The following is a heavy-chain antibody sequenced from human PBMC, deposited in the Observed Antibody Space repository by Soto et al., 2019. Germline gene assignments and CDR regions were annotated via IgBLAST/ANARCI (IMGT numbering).Heavy chain of an antibody. J-gene: IGHJ6*04. D-gene: IGHD2-15*01. CDR1: GGTFSSYA. Sequence: QVQLVQSGAEVKKPGSSVKVSCKASGGTFSSYAISWVRQAPGQGLEWMGGIIPIFGTANYAQKFQDRVTSTADESTKTADIDQRTLRSEDTSVDYWSSGFETVNHVVVVPDSTRYYYYGMEDWGKGPTVTVSS. CDR2: IIPIFGTA. CDR3: SSGFETVNHVVVVPDSTRYYYYGMED. V-gene: IGHV1-69*01.